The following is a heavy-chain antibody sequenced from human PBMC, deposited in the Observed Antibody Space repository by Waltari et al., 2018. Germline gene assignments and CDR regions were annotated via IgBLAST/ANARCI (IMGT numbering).Heavy chain of an antibody. CDR2: IIPTFGTA. D-gene: IGHD2-21*01. V-gene: IGHV1-69*06. CDR1: GVTFSSYA. Sequence: QVQLVQSGAEVKKPGSSVKVSCKAPGVTFSSYAFSRVRQAPRQGLEWMGGIIPTFGTANYAQKSQGRVTITADKSTSTAYMELSSLRSEDTAVYYCALGEVVDKRYFDYWGQGTLVTVSS. J-gene: IGHJ4*02. CDR3: ALGEVVDKRYFDY.